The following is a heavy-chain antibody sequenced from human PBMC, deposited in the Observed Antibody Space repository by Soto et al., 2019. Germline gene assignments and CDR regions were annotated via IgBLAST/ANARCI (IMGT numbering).Heavy chain of an antibody. CDR2: IHDSGST. V-gene: IGHV4-31*03. J-gene: IGHJ4*02. D-gene: IGHD3-3*01. CDR3: ASEPQNLYYNFWSGYYNF. CDR1: GGSISSGGHY. Sequence: PSETLSLTCTVSGGSISSGGHYWNWIRQYPGKGLEWIGYIHDSGSTYYNPSLKSRVIISLDSSKNLFSLKLTSVTAADTAVYFCASEPQNLYYNFWSGYYNFWGQGTLVPVSS.